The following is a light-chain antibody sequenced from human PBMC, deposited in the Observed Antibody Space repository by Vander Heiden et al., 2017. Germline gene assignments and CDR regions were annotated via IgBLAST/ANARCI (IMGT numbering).Light chain of an antibody. CDR2: QDS. J-gene: IGLJ2*01. CDR3: QAWDSSHVV. CDR1: KLGDKY. V-gene: IGLV3-1*01. Sequence: SYELTQPPSVPVSPGQTASITCSGDKLGDKYACWYQQKPGQSPVLVIYQDSKRPSGIPERFSGSNSGNTATLTISGTQAMDEADYYCQAWDSSHVVFGGGTKLTVL.